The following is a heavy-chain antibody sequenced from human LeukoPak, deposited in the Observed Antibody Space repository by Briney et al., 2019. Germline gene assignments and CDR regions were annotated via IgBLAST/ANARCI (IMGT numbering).Heavy chain of an antibody. V-gene: IGHV3-21*06. CDR2: ISGTSSYI. CDR3: GRAGDY. CDR1: GFTFSNYY. Sequence: PGGSLRLSCAASGFTFSNYYMNWVRQAPGKGLEWIPSISGTSSYIFYANSLKGRFIVSRDNAKNSLFLQMNSLTAEDTAVYYCGRAGDYWGQGTLVTVSS. D-gene: IGHD7-27*01. J-gene: IGHJ4*02.